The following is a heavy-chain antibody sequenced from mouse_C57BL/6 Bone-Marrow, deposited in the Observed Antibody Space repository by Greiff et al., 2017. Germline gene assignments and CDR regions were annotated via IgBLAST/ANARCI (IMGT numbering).Heavy chain of an antibody. CDR1: GFTFSSYT. CDR2: ISGGGGNT. CDR3: ARHRSYDGYPYAMDY. V-gene: IGHV5-9*01. J-gene: IGHJ4*01. D-gene: IGHD2-3*01. Sequence: EVQGVESGGGLVKPGGSLKLSCAASGFTFSSYTMSWVRQTPEKRLEWVATISGGGGNTYYPDSVKGRFTISRDNAKNTLYLQMSSLRSEDTALYYCARHRSYDGYPYAMDYWGQGTSVTVSS.